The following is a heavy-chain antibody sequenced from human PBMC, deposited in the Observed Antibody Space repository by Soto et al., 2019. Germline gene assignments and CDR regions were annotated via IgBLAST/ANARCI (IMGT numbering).Heavy chain of an antibody. V-gene: IGHV1-69*01. D-gene: IGHD3-3*01. Sequence: QVQQVQSGAEVKKPGSSVKVSCKASGGTFSSYAISWVRQAPGQGLEWMGGITPIFGTANYAQKFQGRGTITADESTSTAYMELSSLRSEDTAVYYCAFSVGPPLEWSSPLGYWGQGTLVTVSS. J-gene: IGHJ4*02. CDR2: ITPIFGTA. CDR1: GGTFSSYA. CDR3: AFSVGPPLEWSSPLGY.